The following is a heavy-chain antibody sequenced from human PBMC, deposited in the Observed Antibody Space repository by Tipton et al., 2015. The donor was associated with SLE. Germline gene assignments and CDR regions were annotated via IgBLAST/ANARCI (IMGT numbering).Heavy chain of an antibody. CDR2: IYHDGIT. D-gene: IGHD2-15*01. CDR1: GGSIRGQY. J-gene: IGHJ4*02. Sequence: TLSLTCTVSGGSIRGQYWSWMRQLPGKGLEWIGYIYHDGITNYNPSLKSRVTMSLDTSKNQFSLKLSSVTATDTAVYYCARGVDIATDYFDYWGQGTLVTVSS. V-gene: IGHV4-59*08. CDR3: ARGVDIATDYFDY.